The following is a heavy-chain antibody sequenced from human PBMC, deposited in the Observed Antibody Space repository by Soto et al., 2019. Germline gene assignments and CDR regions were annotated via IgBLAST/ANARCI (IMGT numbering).Heavy chain of an antibody. Sequence: SETLSLTCTVSGGSISSYFYIWVRPPPGKGLEWIGSVYYTGTTDYNPSLKSRVTISVDTSKTQFSLNLRSVTAADTAVYYCARDLAAVPRAFDYWGRGTLVTVSS. J-gene: IGHJ4*02. CDR1: GGSISSYF. D-gene: IGHD6-13*01. CDR2: VYYTGTT. CDR3: ARDLAAVPRAFDY. V-gene: IGHV4-59*01.